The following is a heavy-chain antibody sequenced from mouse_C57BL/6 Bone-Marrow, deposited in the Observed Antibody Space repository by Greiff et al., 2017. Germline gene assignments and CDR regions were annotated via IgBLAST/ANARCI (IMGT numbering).Heavy chain of an antibody. CDR1: GFNIKDDY. CDR3: TKYYGSRYYFDY. D-gene: IGHD1-1*01. J-gene: IGHJ2*01. V-gene: IGHV14-4*01. Sequence: EVQLQQSGAELVRPGASVKLSCTASGFNIKDDYMHWVKQRPEQGLEWIGWIDPENGDTEYASKFQGKATITADTSSNTAYLQLSSLTSEDTAVYYCTKYYGSRYYFDYWGQGTTLTVSP. CDR2: IDPENGDT.